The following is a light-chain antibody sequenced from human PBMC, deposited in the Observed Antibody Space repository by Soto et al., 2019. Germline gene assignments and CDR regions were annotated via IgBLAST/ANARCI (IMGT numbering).Light chain of an antibody. CDR1: QSVSSY. CDR2: DSS. V-gene: IGKV3-11*01. J-gene: IGKJ1*01. CDR3: QQRSNWPT. Sequence: EIVLTQSPATLSLSPGERATLSCRASQSVSSYLAWYQQKPGQAPRLLIYDSSNRATGIPPRFSGSGSGTDVSLTISSIEPEEFAVYYCQQRSNWPTFGQGTKVEIK.